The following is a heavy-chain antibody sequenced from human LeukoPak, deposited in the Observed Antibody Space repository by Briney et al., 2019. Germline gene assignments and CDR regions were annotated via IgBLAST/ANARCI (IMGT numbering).Heavy chain of an antibody. V-gene: IGHV3-30-3*01. CDR3: ARGDYGDYRGGHFDL. J-gene: IGHJ2*01. CDR1: GFTFSSYA. Sequence: GGSLRLSCAASGFTFSSYAMHWVRQAPGKGLEWVGVISYDGSNKYYADSVKGRFTISRDNSMNTLYLQMNSLRAEDTAVYYCARGDYGDYRGGHFDLWGRGTLVTVSS. CDR2: ISYDGSNK. D-gene: IGHD4-17*01.